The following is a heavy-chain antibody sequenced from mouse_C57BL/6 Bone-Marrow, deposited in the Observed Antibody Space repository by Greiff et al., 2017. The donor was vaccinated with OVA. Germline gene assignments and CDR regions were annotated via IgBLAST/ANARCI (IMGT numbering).Heavy chain of an antibody. CDR1: GYTFTSYW. CDR3: ARDYYGSSYTFAY. Sequence: VQLQQPGAELVKPGASVKMSCKASGYTFTSYWITWVKQRPGQGLEWIGDIYPGSGSTNYNEKFKSKATLTVYTSSSTAYMQLSSLTSEDSAVYYCARDYYGSSYTFAYWGQGTLVTVSA. J-gene: IGHJ3*01. V-gene: IGHV1-55*01. D-gene: IGHD1-1*01. CDR2: IYPGSGST.